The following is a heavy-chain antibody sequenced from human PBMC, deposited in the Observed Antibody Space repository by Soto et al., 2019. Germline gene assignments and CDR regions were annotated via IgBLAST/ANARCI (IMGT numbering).Heavy chain of an antibody. CDR3: ARSDGSGSYYKRNPFDY. CDR2: IIPIFGTA. D-gene: IGHD3-10*01. CDR1: GGTFSSYA. Sequence: QVQLVQSGAEVKKPGSSVKVSCKAPGGTFSSYAISWVRQAPGQGLEWMGGIIPIFGTANYAQKFQGRVTITADESTSTAYMELSSLRSEDTAVYYCARSDGSGSYYKRNPFDYWGQGTLVTVSS. V-gene: IGHV1-69*01. J-gene: IGHJ4*02.